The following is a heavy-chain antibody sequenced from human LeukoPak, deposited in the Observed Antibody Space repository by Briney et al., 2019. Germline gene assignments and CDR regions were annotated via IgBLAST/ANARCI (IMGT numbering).Heavy chain of an antibody. Sequence: PGGSLRLSCAASGFTFSSYSMNWVRQAPGKGLERVSYISSSSSTIYYADSVKGRFTISRDNAKNSLYLQMNSLRDEDTAVYYCARDVYLWGFGELQLDYWGQGTLVTVSS. CDR2: ISSSSSTI. J-gene: IGHJ4*02. V-gene: IGHV3-48*02. CDR1: GFTFSSYS. D-gene: IGHD3-10*01. CDR3: ARDVYLWGFGELQLDY.